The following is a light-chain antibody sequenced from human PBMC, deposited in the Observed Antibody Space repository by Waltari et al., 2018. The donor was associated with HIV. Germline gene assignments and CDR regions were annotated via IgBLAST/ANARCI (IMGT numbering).Light chain of an antibody. Sequence: QSALTQPASVSGSPGQSITISCTATSSDVGDSTYVSWYQQYPGKAPKLMMYEVNNRPSWVANRFSGSKSGHTASLTISGLQTEDEGDYDCSSYTTSSTVVFGGGTKLTVL. CDR2: EVN. CDR1: SSDVGDSTY. CDR3: SSYTTSSTVV. V-gene: IGLV2-14*01. J-gene: IGLJ3*02.